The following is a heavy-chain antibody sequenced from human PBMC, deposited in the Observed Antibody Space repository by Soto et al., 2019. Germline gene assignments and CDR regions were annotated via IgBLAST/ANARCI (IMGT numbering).Heavy chain of an antibody. CDR2: ISYDGSNK. V-gene: IGHV3-30-3*01. D-gene: IGHD5-12*01. CDR3: ARDSGLMATLYYFDY. CDR1: GFTFSSYA. Sequence: GGSLRLSCAASGFTFSSYAMHWVRQAPGKGLEWVAVISYDGSNKYYADSVKGRFTISRDNSKNTLYLQMNSLRAEHTAVYYCARDSGLMATLYYFDYWGQGTLVTVSS. J-gene: IGHJ4*02.